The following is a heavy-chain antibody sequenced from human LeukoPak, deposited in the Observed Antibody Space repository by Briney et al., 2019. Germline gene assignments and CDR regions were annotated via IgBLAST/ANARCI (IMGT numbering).Heavy chain of an antibody. CDR2: ISSSSSKI. CDR3: ARDRGNYYDSDGYYYHFDY. V-gene: IGHV3-21*01. CDR1: GITFNTYS. Sequence: GGSLRLSYAGSGITFNTYSMNWVRQAPGKGLEWVSTISSSSSKIYYADSVKGRFTISRDNAKNSLYLQMNSLRAEDTAVYYCARDRGNYYDSDGYYYHFDYWGQGTLVAVSS. J-gene: IGHJ4*02. D-gene: IGHD3-22*01.